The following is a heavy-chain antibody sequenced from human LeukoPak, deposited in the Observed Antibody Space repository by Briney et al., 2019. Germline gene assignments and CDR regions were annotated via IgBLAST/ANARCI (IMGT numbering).Heavy chain of an antibody. CDR3: ATDYSIFYGMDV. J-gene: IGHJ6*02. CDR1: GGSVNSGSYF. V-gene: IGHV4-61*01. CDR2: IQNSART. Sequence: PSETLSLTCTVSGGSVNSGSYFWSWNRQPPGKGLKWIGYIQNSARTNYNPSLESRVTISVDSSKDQFSLKLSSVTAADTAVYYCATDYSIFYGMDVWGQGTTVTVSS. D-gene: IGHD4-11*01.